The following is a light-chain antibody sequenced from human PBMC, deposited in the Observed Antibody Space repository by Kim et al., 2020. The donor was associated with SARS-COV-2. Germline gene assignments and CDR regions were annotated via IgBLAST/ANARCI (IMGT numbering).Light chain of an antibody. CDR1: QSVSSN. V-gene: IGKV3-15*01. CDR3: QQYNNWPRGT. Sequence: SPGERATLSCRASQSVSSNLAWYQQKPGQAPRLLIYGASTRATDIPARFSGSGSGTEFTLTISSLQSEDFAVYYCQQYNNWPRGTFGQGTKVDIK. CDR2: GAS. J-gene: IGKJ1*01.